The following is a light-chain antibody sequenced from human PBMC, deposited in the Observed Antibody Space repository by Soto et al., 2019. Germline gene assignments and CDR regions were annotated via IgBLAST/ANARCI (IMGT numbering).Light chain of an antibody. V-gene: IGKV3-20*01. J-gene: IGKJ1*01. CDR2: GAS. CDR1: QSVSNNY. Sequence: EIVLTQSPGTLSLSPGERATLSCRASQSVSNNYLAWYQQKPGQAPRLLIYGASSRATGIPDRFSGSGSGTEFTLTISRLEPEDFALFYCQQYGGSPRTFGQGTRVEIK. CDR3: QQYGGSPRT.